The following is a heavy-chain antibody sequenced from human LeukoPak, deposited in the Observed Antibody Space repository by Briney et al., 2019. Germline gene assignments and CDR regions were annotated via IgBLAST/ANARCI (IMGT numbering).Heavy chain of an antibody. D-gene: IGHD3-22*01. CDR3: ARRYHYYDSSGRFDY. CDR1: GFTFGDYS. J-gene: IGHJ4*02. V-gene: IGHV3-7*01. CDR2: INQDGSVK. Sequence: PGGSLRLSCTTSGFTFGDYSINWIRQAPGRGLEWVANINQDGSVKYYVDSVKGRFTTSRDNAKNSLYVQMNSLRAEDTAVYYCARRYHYYDSSGRFDYWGLGTLVTVSS.